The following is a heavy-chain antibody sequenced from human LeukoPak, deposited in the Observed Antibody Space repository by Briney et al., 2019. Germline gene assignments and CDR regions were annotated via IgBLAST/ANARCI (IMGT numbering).Heavy chain of an antibody. V-gene: IGHV3-30*04. CDR1: GFTFSSYA. Sequence: GGSLRLSCAASGFTFSSYAMHWVRQAPGKGLEWVAVISYDGSNKYYADSVKGRFTISRDNSKNTLYLQMNSLRAEDTAVYYCAKAQKTTVTTSPWFDPWGQGTLVTVSS. CDR2: ISYDGSNK. CDR3: AKAQKTTVTTSPWFDP. D-gene: IGHD4-17*01. J-gene: IGHJ5*02.